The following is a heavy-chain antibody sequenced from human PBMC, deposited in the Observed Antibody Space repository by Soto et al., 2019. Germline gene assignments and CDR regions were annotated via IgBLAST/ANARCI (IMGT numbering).Heavy chain of an antibody. J-gene: IGHJ6*03. CDR2: IRSKANSYAT. V-gene: IGHV3-73*01. Sequence: VQLVESGGGLVQPGGSLKLSCAASGFTFSGSAMHWVRQASGKGLEWVGRIRSKANSYATAYAASVKGRFTISRDDSKNTAYLQMNSLKTEDTAVYYCTRHTSGYCSGGSCYPGNYYYYMDVWGKGTTVTVSS. D-gene: IGHD2-15*01. CDR1: GFTFSGSA. CDR3: TRHTSGYCSGGSCYPGNYYYYMDV.